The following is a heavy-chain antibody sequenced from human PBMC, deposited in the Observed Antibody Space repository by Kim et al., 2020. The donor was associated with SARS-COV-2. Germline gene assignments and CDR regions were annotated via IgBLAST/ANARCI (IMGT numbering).Heavy chain of an antibody. V-gene: IGHV4-34*01. CDR3: ARAATMVRGPADFDY. Sequence: PPLKSRVSISVDTSKNQFSLKLSAVTAADTAVFYCARAATMVRGPADFDYWGQGTLVTVSS. D-gene: IGHD3-10*01. J-gene: IGHJ4*02.